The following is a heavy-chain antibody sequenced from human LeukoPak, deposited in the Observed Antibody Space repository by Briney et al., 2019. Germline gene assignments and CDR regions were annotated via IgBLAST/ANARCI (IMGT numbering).Heavy chain of an antibody. CDR2: INSEGSTI. D-gene: IGHD3-10*01. J-gene: IGHJ4*02. V-gene: IGHV3-74*01. CDR3: VADSEGRFGGDF. CDR1: GFTFSNYW. Sequence: GGSLRLSCAGSGFTFSNYWMHWLRQVPGKGLMWVSRINSEGSTINYADSVKGRFTISRDNAKNTLFLQMDSLRPEDTAVYYCVADSEGRFGGDFWGQGTLVTVSS.